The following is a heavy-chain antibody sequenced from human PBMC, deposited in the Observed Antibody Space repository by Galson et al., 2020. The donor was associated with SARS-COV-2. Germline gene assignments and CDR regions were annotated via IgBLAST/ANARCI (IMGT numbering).Heavy chain of an antibody. CDR1: GLTFSSYA. V-gene: IGHV3-30*01. Sequence: SLKISCAASGLTFSSYAMHWVRPAPGKGLERVAVISYDGSNNYYADSVKGRFTISRDNSKNTLYLQMNSLRAEDTAVYYCARGDGYNYFDYWGQGTLVTVSS. J-gene: IGHJ4*02. CDR3: ARGDGYNYFDY. D-gene: IGHD5-12*01. CDR2: ISYDGSNN.